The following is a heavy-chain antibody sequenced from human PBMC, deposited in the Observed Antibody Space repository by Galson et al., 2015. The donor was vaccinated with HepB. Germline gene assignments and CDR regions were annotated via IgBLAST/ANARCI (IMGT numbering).Heavy chain of an antibody. Sequence: CAISGDSVSSNSVAWDWIRQSPSRGLEWLARTYYRSRWYNDYAVSVKSRITINPDTSKNQFSLQLNSVTPEDTAVYYCARDGDTGPRVGVFDIWGQGTMVTVSS. CDR1: GDSVSSNSVA. V-gene: IGHV6-1*01. CDR3: ARDGDTGPRVGVFDI. CDR2: TYYRSRWYN. J-gene: IGHJ3*02. D-gene: IGHD1-1*01.